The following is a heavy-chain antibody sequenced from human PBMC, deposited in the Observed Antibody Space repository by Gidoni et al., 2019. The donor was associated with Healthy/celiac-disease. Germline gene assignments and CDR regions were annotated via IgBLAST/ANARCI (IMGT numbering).Heavy chain of an antibody. Sequence: QVQLQESGPGLVKPSETLSLTCTVAGGSISSYYWRWIRQPPGKGLEWIGYIYDSGSTNYNPSLKSRVTISVDTSKIQFSLKLSSVTAADTAVYYCARGYYVGYYYYYYMDVWGKGTTVTVSS. J-gene: IGHJ6*03. CDR2: IYDSGST. CDR1: GGSISSYY. D-gene: IGHD3-3*01. V-gene: IGHV4-59*01. CDR3: ARGYYVGYYYYYYMDV.